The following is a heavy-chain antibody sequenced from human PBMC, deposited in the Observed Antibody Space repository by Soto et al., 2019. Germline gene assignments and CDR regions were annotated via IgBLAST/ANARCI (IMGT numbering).Heavy chain of an antibody. V-gene: IGHV3-15*07. D-gene: IGHD3-9*01. CDR1: GFTFSNAW. J-gene: IGHJ6*02. CDR3: TTDQLTRDFDWSMTQLYGMDV. CDR2: IKSKTDGGTT. Sequence: GGSLRLSCAASGFTFSNAWMNWVRQAPGKGLEWVGRIKSKTDGGTTDYAAPVKGRFTISRDDSKNTLYLQMNSLKTEATAVYYCTTDQLTRDFDWSMTQLYGMDVWGQGTTVTVSS.